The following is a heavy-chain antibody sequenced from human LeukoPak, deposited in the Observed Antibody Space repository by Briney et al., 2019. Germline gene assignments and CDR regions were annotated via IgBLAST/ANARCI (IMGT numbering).Heavy chain of an antibody. CDR3: ARVSSGRWLQWNDAFDI. J-gene: IGHJ3*02. CDR1: GFTVSSNY. Sequence: GGSLRLSCAASGFTVSSNYMSWVRQAPGKGLEWVSVIYSGGSTYYADSVKGRFTISRDNSKNTLYLQMSSLRAEDTAVYYCARVSSGRWLQWNDAFDIWGQGTMVTVSS. D-gene: IGHD5-24*01. CDR2: IYSGGST. V-gene: IGHV3-66*01.